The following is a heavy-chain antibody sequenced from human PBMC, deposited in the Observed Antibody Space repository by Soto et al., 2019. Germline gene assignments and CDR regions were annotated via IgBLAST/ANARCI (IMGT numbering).Heavy chain of an antibody. D-gene: IGHD3-22*01. J-gene: IGHJ3*02. V-gene: IGHV4-61*01. CDR2: IYYSGST. Sequence: PSETLSLTCSVSGGSGSSGSYYWSWIRQPPGKGLEWIGYIYYSGSTSYSPSLKSRVTISVDTSKNQFSLKLSSVTAADTAVYYCARDIENYYDSSGYYIWGQGTMVTVSS. CDR3: ARDIENYYDSSGYYI. CDR1: GGSGSSGSYY.